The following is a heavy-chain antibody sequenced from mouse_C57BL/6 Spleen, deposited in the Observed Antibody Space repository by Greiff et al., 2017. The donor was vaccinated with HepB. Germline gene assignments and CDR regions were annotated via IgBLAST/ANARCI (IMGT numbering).Heavy chain of an antibody. CDR3: ARPEAYYGSSPFAY. Sequence: VQLVESGPGLVQPSQSLSITCTVSGFSLTSYGVHWVRQSPGKGLEWLGVIWSGGSTDYNAAFISRLSISKDNSKSQVFFKMNSLQADDTAIYYCARPEAYYGSSPFAYWGQGTLVTVSA. V-gene: IGHV2-2*01. CDR2: IWSGGST. J-gene: IGHJ3*01. CDR1: GFSLTSYG. D-gene: IGHD1-1*01.